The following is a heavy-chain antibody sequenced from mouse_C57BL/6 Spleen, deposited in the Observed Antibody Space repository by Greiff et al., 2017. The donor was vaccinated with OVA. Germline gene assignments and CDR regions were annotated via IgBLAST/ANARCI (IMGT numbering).Heavy chain of an antibody. J-gene: IGHJ2*01. V-gene: IGHV1-15*01. CDR2: IDPENGGT. CDR3: TKGDY. CDR1: GYTFTNYE. Sequence: QVQLQQPGAELVRPGASVKLSCKASGYTFTNYEMHWVKQTPVHGLEWIGAIDPENGGTAYNQKFKGKAPLTADKSSSPAYMELRSLTSEDSAVYCCTKGDYWGQGTTLTVSS.